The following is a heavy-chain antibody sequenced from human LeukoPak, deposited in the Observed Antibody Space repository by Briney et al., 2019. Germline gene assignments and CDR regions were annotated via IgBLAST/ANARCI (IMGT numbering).Heavy chain of an antibody. V-gene: IGHV1-2*02. J-gene: IGHJ5*02. Sequence: ASVKVSCKASGYTFTGYYMHWVRQAPGQGLEWMGWINPNSGGTNYAPQFQGRVTMTRDTSISTAYMELSRLRSDDTAVYYCARERVTMVRGVRNQNWFDPWGQGTLVTVSS. CDR3: ARERVTMVRGVRNQNWFDP. CDR2: INPNSGGT. D-gene: IGHD3-10*01. CDR1: GYTFTGYY.